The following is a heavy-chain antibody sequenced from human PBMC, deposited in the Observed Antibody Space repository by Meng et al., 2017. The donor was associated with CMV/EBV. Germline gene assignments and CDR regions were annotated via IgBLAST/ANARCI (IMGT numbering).Heavy chain of an antibody. CDR3: ARATGDWFDP. V-gene: IGHV3-7*01. J-gene: IGHJ5*02. D-gene: IGHD3-10*01. Sequence: GESLKISCAASGFTFSSYWMSWVRQAPGKGLEWVAKIKQDGSEKYYVDSVKGRFTISRDNAKNSLYLQMNSLRAEDTAVYYCARATGDWFDPWGQGTLVTVSS. CDR2: IKQDGSEK. CDR1: GFTFSSYW.